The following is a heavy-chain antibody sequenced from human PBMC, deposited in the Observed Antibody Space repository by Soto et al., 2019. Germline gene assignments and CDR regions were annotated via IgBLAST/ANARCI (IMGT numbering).Heavy chain of an antibody. J-gene: IGHJ4*02. CDR3: ARMYYYDSRGFDY. V-gene: IGHV4-34*01. Sequence: PSETLSLTCAVYGGSLCGYYRCWIHPTPGKGLERIGEINHSGSTNYNPSLKSRVTISVDTSKNQFSLKLSSVTAADTAVYYCARMYYYDSRGFDYWGQGTLVTVSS. CDR1: GGSLCGYY. D-gene: IGHD3-22*01. CDR2: INHSGST.